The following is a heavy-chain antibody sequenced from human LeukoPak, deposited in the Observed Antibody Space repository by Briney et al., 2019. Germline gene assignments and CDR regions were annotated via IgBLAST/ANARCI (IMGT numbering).Heavy chain of an antibody. J-gene: IGHJ3*02. CDR3: ARDRRGYYGSGSGNHAFHI. D-gene: IGHD3-10*01. Sequence: GGSLRLSCAASGFTFSSYSMNWVRQAPGKGLEWVSSISSSSSYIYYADSVNGGFTNSRDNAKNSLYLHMHSLRAEDTAVYYCARDRRGYYGSGSGNHAFHIWGQGTMVTVSS. CDR1: GFTFSSYS. CDR2: ISSSSSYI. V-gene: IGHV3-21*01.